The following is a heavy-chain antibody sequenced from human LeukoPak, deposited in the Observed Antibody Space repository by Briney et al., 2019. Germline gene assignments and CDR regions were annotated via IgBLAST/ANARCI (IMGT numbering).Heavy chain of an antibody. J-gene: IGHJ5*02. V-gene: IGHV4-59*01. CDR3: ARDWTNNCFDP. D-gene: IGHD2-8*01. CDR2: IYYSGST. CDR1: GRSISSYY. Sequence: SETLSLIYTASGRSISSYYWSWIRQPPGKGLDWIGYIYYSGSTNFKPSLKSRVTISVDTSKIQFSLKLSSVTAADTAVYYCARDWTNNCFDPWGQGTLVTVSS.